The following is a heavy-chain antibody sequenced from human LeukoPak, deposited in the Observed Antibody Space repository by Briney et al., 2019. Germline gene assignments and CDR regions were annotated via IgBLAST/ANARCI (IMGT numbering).Heavy chain of an antibody. J-gene: IGHJ3*02. V-gene: IGHV4-59*01. D-gene: IGHD5-24*01. CDR3: ARDRDGYNFDAFDI. CDR2: IYYSGST. Sequence: SETLSFTCTVSGGSISSYYWSWIRQPPGKGLEWIGYIYYSGSTNYNPSLKSRVTISVDTSKNRFSLKLSSVTAADTAVYYCARDRDGYNFDAFDIWGQGTMVTVSS. CDR1: GGSISSYY.